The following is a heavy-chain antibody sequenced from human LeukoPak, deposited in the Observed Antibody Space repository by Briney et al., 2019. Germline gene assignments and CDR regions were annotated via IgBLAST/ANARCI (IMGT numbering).Heavy chain of an antibody. D-gene: IGHD4-17*01. CDR2: IKEDGSEK. CDR1: RFTFSDYY. J-gene: IGHJ2*01. Sequence: GGSLRLSCAASRFTFSDYYMTWVREAPGGGLEWVANIKEDGSEKNYVDSVKGRFTISGDNAKNSVYLLLNSRTPEDTAVYYCARDLRAGGTWSYGVYFDLRGRGTLVTVSS. V-gene: IGHV3-7*01. CDR3: ARDLRAGGTWSYGVYFDL.